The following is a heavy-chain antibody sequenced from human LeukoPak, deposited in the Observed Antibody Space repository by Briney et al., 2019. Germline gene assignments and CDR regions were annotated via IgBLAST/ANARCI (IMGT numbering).Heavy chain of an antibody. CDR2: INPNSGGT. CDR3: ARGSIVGATFDYFDY. Sequence: GASVKVSCKGSGYTFTSYGISWVRQAPGQGLEWMGWINPNSGGTNYAQKFQGRVTMTRDTSISTAYMALSRLRSDDTAVYYCARGSIVGATFDYFDYWGQGTLVTVSS. J-gene: IGHJ4*02. D-gene: IGHD1-26*01. CDR1: GYTFTSYG. V-gene: IGHV1-2*02.